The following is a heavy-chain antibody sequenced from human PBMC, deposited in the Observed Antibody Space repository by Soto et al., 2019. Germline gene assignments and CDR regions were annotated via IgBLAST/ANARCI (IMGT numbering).Heavy chain of an antibody. CDR1: GFTFSGYG. Sequence: PGGSMRLSCAASGFTFSGYGMHWVRQAPGKGLEWVALISHDGSNKDYADSVKGRFPISRDNSKNTLYLQMNSLRGEDTAVYYCAKDRLRGGFLTTATTNGMDVWGQGTTVTVSS. CDR2: ISHDGSNK. CDR3: AKDRLRGGFLTTATTNGMDV. D-gene: IGHD1-26*01. V-gene: IGHV3-30*18. J-gene: IGHJ6*02.